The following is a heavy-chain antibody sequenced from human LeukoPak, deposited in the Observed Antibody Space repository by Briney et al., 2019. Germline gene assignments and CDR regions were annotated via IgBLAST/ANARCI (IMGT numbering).Heavy chain of an antibody. Sequence: GGSLRLSCAASGFTFSTYAMSWVRQAPGKGLEWVSTIGSTITNIYYADSVKGRFTISRDNSKNILFLQMNSLRAEDTAVYYCAKGLYYYDSSGYPGWGQGTLVSVSS. J-gene: IGHJ4*02. CDR3: AKGLYYYDSSGYPG. CDR1: GFTFSTYA. CDR2: IGSTITNI. D-gene: IGHD3-22*01. V-gene: IGHV3-23*01.